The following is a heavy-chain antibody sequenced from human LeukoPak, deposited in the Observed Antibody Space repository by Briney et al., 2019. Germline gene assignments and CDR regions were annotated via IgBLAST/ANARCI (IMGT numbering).Heavy chain of an antibody. V-gene: IGHV3-30*02. J-gene: IGHJ5*02. CDR2: IRYDGNNQ. CDR1: GFTFSHYG. D-gene: IGHD3-22*01. Sequence: GGSLRLSCAASGFTFSHYGMHWVRQSPGKGLEWVAFIRYDGNNQYYTDSVKGRFTISRDNSKNTLYLQMNSLRAEDTAVYYCARDLGQYYDTSDNWFDPWGQGTLVTVSS. CDR3: ARDLGQYYDTSDNWFDP.